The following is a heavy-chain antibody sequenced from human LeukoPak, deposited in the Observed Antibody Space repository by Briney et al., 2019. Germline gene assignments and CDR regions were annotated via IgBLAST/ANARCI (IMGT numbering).Heavy chain of an antibody. V-gene: IGHV3-23*01. CDR3: AKLPGRAADY. Sequence: GGSLRLSCAASGFTFSSYVMNWVRQALGKGLEWVSGISDSGGGTYYADSVKGRFTISRDNSKNTLYLQMNSLRAEDTAVYYCAKLPGRAADYWGQGTLVTVSS. CDR2: ISDSGGGT. J-gene: IGHJ4*02. CDR1: GFTFSSYV.